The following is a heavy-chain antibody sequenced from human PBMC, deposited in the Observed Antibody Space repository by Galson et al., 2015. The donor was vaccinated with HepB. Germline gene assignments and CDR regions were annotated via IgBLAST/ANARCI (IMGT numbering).Heavy chain of an antibody. CDR3: AKEVGYSSNWFRGHHYYGMDV. CDR1: GFTFSTYG. D-gene: IGHD6-19*01. Sequence: SLRLSCAASGFTFSTYGIHWVRQAPGKGLEWVGVIWYDGSNKYYGDPVKGRFTLSRGNSKNIVYLGMNSLRDEDTAVYYCAKEVGYSSNWFRGHHYYGMDVWGQGTTVTVSS. J-gene: IGHJ6*02. V-gene: IGHV3-33*06. CDR2: IWYDGSNK.